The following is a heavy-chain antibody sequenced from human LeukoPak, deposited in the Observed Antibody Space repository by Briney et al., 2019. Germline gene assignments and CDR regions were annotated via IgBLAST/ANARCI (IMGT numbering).Heavy chain of an antibody. CDR1: GYTFTGYY. J-gene: IGHJ5*02. CDR3: ARDHSYCSSTSCYHWFDP. Sequence: ASVKVSCKASGYTFTGYYMHWVRQAPGQGLEWMGRINPNSGGTNYAQKFQGRVTMTRDTSISTAYMELSRLRSDDTAVYYCARDHSYCSSTSCYHWFDPWGQGTLVTVYS. V-gene: IGHV1-2*06. D-gene: IGHD2-2*01. CDR2: INPNSGGT.